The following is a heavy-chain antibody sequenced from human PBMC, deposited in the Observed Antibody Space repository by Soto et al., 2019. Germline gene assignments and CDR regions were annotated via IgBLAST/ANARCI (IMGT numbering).Heavy chain of an antibody. D-gene: IGHD4-17*01. CDR3: ARAGQGGDYFWWFDP. V-gene: IGHV4-38-2*01. CDR1: GYSISSGYY. CDR2: IYHSGST. J-gene: IGHJ5*02. Sequence: PSETLSLTCAGSGYSISSGYYWGWIRQPPGKGLEWIGSIYHSGSTYYNPSLKSRVTISVDTSKNQFSLKLSSVTAADTAVYYCARAGQGGDYFWWFDPWGQGTLVTVSS.